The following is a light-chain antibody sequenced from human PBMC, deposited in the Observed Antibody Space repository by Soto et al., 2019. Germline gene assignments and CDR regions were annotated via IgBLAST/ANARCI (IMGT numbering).Light chain of an antibody. Sequence: QSALTQPRSVSGSPGQSVTISCTGTSSDVDDYNYVSWFQQHPGKAPKLMIYDVSERPSGVPDRFSGSNSGNTASLTISGLQAEDEADYYCCSYGGTFYVFGTGTKLTVL. CDR1: SSDVDDYNY. V-gene: IGLV2-11*01. CDR3: CSYGGTFYV. J-gene: IGLJ1*01. CDR2: DVS.